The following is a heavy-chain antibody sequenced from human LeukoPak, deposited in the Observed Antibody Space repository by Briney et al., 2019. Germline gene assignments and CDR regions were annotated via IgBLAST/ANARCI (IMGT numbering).Heavy chain of an antibody. CDR2: ISSSSSYI. V-gene: IGHV3-21*01. J-gene: IGHJ4*02. CDR1: GFTFSTYT. D-gene: IGHD3-22*01. CDR3: ARKPYDSSGYSYD. Sequence: GGSLRLSCAASGFTFSTYTMNWVRQAPGKGLEWVSSISSSSSYIYYADSVKGRFTISRDSAKNSLYLQMNSLRAEDTAVYYCARKPYDSSGYSYDWGQGTLVTVSS.